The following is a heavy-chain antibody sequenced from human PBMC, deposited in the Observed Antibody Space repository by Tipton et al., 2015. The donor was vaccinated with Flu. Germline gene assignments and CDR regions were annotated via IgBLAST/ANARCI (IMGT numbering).Heavy chain of an antibody. J-gene: IGHJ2*01. CDR2: IYYSGST. D-gene: IGHD6-13*01. Sequence: TLSLTCTVSGGSISSSSYYWGWIRQPPGKGLEWIGSIYYSGSTNYNPSLKSRVTMSVDTSKNQFSLKLSSVTAADTAVYYCASSARIAAGYWYFDLWGRGTLVTVSS. V-gene: IGHV4-39*07. CDR1: GGSISSSSYY. CDR3: ASSARIAAGYWYFDL.